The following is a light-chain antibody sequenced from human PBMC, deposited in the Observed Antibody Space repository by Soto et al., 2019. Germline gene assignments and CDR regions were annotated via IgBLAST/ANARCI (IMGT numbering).Light chain of an antibody. Sequence: EIVLTQSPGTLSLSPGERATLSCRASQSVTSNYLAWYQQKPGQAPRLLIFGASSRATGIPDKFSGSGSGTDFTLTISRLEPDDFAVYYCQPYGSSSWTFGQGTKGDIK. CDR3: QPYGSSSWT. CDR2: GAS. CDR1: QSVTSNY. V-gene: IGKV3-20*01. J-gene: IGKJ1*01.